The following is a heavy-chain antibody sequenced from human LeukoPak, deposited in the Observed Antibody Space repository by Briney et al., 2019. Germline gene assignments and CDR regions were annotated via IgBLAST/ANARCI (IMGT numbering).Heavy chain of an antibody. V-gene: IGHV4-38-2*02. CDR3: AEGIICSSLSCDAFDP. J-gene: IGHJ5*02. Sequence: SETLSLTCTVSGDSISSGYYWGWLRQSPGKGLEWIGSIYHSGSTSYNPSLHRRVTMSVDTSKSQLSLSLRSVTAADTAVYYCAEGIICSSLSCDAFDPWGQGTPVTVSS. D-gene: IGHD2-2*01. CDR1: GDSISSGYY. CDR2: IYHSGST.